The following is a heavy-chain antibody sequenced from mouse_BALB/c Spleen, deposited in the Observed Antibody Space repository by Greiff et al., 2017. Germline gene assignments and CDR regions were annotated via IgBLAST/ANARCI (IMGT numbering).Heavy chain of an antibody. CDR1: GYTFTSYW. V-gene: IGHV1-87*01. J-gene: IGHJ1*01. CDR3: ARRYYGSSSNWHFDV. CDR2: IYPGDGDT. Sequence: VKLVESGAELARPGASVRLSCKASGYTFTSYWMQWVKQRPGQGLEWIGAIYPGDGDTRYTQKFKGKATLTADKSSSTAYMQLSSLASEDSAVYYCARRYYGSSSNWHFDVWGAGTTVTVSS. D-gene: IGHD1-1*01.